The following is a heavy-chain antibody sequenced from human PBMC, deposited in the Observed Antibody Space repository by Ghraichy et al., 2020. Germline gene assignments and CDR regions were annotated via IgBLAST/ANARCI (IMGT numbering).Heavy chain of an antibody. D-gene: IGHD3-3*01. J-gene: IGHJ4*02. CDR2: ISAYNGDT. V-gene: IGHV1-18*01. Sequence: ASVKVSCKASGYTFTSYGISWVRQAPGQGLEWMGWISAYNGDTNYAQKLQGRVTMTTDTATSTAYMELRSLRSDDTAVYYCASRHDFWSGIPFPPDYWGQGTLVTVSS. CDR1: GYTFTSYG. CDR3: ASRHDFWSGIPFPPDY.